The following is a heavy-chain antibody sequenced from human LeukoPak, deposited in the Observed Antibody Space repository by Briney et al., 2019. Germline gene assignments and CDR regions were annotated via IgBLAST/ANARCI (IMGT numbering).Heavy chain of an antibody. Sequence: GESLKISCKGSGYSFTNQWIGWVRQMPGKGLEWMGIIYPGDSDSRYSPSFQGQVTISADKSISTAYLQWSSLKASDTAMYYCARQEGRYNWNDRGFDYWGQGTLVTVSS. V-gene: IGHV5-51*01. J-gene: IGHJ4*02. CDR3: ARQEGRYNWNDRGFDY. D-gene: IGHD1-20*01. CDR2: IYPGDSDS. CDR1: GYSFTNQW.